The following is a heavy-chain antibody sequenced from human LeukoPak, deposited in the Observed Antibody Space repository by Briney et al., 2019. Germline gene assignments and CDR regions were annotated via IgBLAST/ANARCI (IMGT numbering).Heavy chain of an antibody. CDR1: GFTFSSYA. CDR2: ISGSGGST. CDR3: VTSRMWDDILNGLGAFDI. V-gene: IGHV3-23*01. D-gene: IGHD3-9*01. Sequence: QSGGSLRLSCAASGFTFSSYAMSWVRQAPGKGLEWVSAISGSGGSTYYADSVKGRFTISRDNSKNTLYLQMNSLRAEDTAVYYCVTSRMWDDILNGLGAFDIWGQGTMVTVSS. J-gene: IGHJ3*02.